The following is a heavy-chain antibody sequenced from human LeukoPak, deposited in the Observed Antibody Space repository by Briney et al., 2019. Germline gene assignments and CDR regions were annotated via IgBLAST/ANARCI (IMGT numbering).Heavy chain of an antibody. J-gene: IGHJ4*02. V-gene: IGHV3-30-3*01. CDR2: TSYDGSNK. CDR1: GFTFSTYA. CDR3: ARDPGNYFDY. Sequence: GGSLRLSCAASGFTFSTYAMHWVRQAPGKGLEWVAVTSYDGSNKYYADSVKGRFTISRDNAKNTLYLQINSLRAEDTAVYYCARDPGNYFDYWGQGTLVTVSS.